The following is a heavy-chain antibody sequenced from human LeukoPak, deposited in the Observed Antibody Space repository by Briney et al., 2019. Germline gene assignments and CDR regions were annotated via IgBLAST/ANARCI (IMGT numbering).Heavy chain of an antibody. CDR3: ARGRSPLPNF. D-gene: IGHD1-1*01. Sequence: SETLSLTCTASGGSISRYYWSWIRQPPGKGLEWIGYIYYSGGTNYNPSLKSRLNISVDTSKNQFSLKLSSVTAANTAVYYCARGRSPLPNFWGQGTLGTVSS. J-gene: IGHJ1*01. CDR2: IYYSGGT. CDR1: GGSISRYY. V-gene: IGHV4-59*01.